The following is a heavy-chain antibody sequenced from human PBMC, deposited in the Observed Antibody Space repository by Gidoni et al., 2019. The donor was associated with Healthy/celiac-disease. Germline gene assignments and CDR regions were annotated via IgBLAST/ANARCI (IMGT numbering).Heavy chain of an antibody. D-gene: IGHD4-17*01. J-gene: IGHJ5*02. V-gene: IGHV4-39*01. CDR2: IYYSGSP. CDR1: VGSISSSSSY. CDR3: ASYGDRPCDP. Sequence: QLPLQASGPGLLKPSETLSLPCTVSVGSISSSSSYWVCIRQPPGKGLEWIWSIYYSGSPYYNPSLKSRVTIYVDTSKNQFSLKLSSVTAADTAVYYCASYGDRPCDPWGQGTLVTVSS.